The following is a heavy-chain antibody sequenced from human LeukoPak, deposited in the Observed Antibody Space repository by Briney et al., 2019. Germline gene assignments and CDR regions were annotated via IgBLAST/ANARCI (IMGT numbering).Heavy chain of an antibody. V-gene: IGHV3-53*01. Sequence: SGGSLRLSCAASGFTVSSNYMSWVRQAPGKGLEWVSVIYSGGNTYYADSVKGRFTISRDNSKNTLSLQMNSLRAEDTAVYYCAKDLTGDGDYDFDYWGQGTLVTVSS. CDR1: GFTVSSNY. CDR3: AKDLTGDGDYDFDY. J-gene: IGHJ4*02. CDR2: IYSGGNT. D-gene: IGHD7-27*01.